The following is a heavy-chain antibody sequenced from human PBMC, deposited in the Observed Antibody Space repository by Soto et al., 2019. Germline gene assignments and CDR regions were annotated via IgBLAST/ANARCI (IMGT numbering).Heavy chain of an antibody. J-gene: IGHJ3*02. CDR1: GFTFRNAW. CDR2: IKSKTDGGTT. CDR3: TTGPYYYDSSGYSGDAFDI. Sequence: PGGSLRLSCAASGFTFRNAWMSWVRQAPGKGLEWVGRIKSKTDGGTTDYAAPVKGRFTISRDDSKNTLYLQMNSLKTEDTAVYYCTTGPYYYDSSGYSGDAFDIWGQGTMVTVSS. V-gene: IGHV3-15*01. D-gene: IGHD3-22*01.